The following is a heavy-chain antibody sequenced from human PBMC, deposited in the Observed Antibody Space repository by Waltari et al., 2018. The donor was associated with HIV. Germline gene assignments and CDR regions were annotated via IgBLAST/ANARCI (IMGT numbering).Heavy chain of an antibody. D-gene: IGHD6-13*01. V-gene: IGHV3-66*02. CDR3: ARDPSSSWEFDY. CDR1: GFTVSSNY. CDR2: IYSGGST. Sequence: EVQLVESGGGLVQPGGSLRLSCAASGFTVSSNYMSWVRQAPGKGLEWVSVIYSGGSTYYADSVKGRFTISRDNSKNTLYLQMNSLRAEDTAVYYCARDPSSSWEFDYWGQGTLVTVSS. J-gene: IGHJ4*02.